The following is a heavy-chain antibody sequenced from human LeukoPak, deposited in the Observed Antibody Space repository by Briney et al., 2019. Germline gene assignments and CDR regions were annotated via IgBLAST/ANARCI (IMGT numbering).Heavy chain of an antibody. J-gene: IGHJ4*02. CDR3: ANGGSGSYYLYYFDY. D-gene: IGHD3-10*01. V-gene: IGHV3-30*02. CDR2: IRYDGSNK. CDR1: GFTFSSYG. Sequence: GGSLRLSCAASGFTFSSYGMHWVRQAPGKGLEWVAFIRYDGSNKYYADSVKGRFTISRDNSKSTLYLQMNSLRAEDTAVYYCANGGSGSYYLYYFDYWGQGTLVTVSS.